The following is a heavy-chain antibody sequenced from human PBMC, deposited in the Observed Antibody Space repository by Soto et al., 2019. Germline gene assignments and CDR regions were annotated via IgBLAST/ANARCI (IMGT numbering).Heavy chain of an antibody. V-gene: IGHV4-39*02. CDR3: AIDSSSWSTNNWFDP. CDR2: IYYSGST. Sequence: SETLSLTCTVSGGSISSSSYYWGWIRQPPGKGLEWIGSIYYSGSTYYNPSLKSRVTMSVDTSKNQSSLKLSSVTAADTAVYYCAIDSSSWSTNNWFDPWGQGTLVTVSS. CDR1: GGSISSSSYY. D-gene: IGHD6-13*01. J-gene: IGHJ5*02.